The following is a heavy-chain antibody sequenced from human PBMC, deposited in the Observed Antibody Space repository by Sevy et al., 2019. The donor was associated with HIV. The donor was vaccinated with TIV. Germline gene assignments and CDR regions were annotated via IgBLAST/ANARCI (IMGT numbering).Heavy chain of an antibody. J-gene: IGHJ4*02. CDR2: ISGSGGST. D-gene: IGHD6-19*01. CDR1: GFTFSSYA. Sequence: GGSLRLSCAASGFTFSSYAMSWVRQAPGKGLEWVSGISGSGGSTYYADSVKGRFTISRDNSKNTVYLQMNSLRAEDTAVYYCAKAGIRVGGTFDLFYFDYWGQGTLVTVSS. CDR3: AKAGIRVGGTFDLFYFDY. V-gene: IGHV3-23*01.